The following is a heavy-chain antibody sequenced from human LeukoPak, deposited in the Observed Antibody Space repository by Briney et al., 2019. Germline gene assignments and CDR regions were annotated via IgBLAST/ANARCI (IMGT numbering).Heavy chain of an antibody. CDR1: GGSISSSSYY. CDR3: ARDTVGQGYYYYYG. Sequence: SETLSLTCTVSGGSISSSSYYWSWIRQPAGKGLEWIGRIYTSGSGSTNYNPSLQSRVTMSVDTSKNQFSLKLSSVTAADTAVYYCARDTVGQGYYYYYG. J-gene: IGHJ6*01. CDR2: IYTSGSGST. V-gene: IGHV4-61*02.